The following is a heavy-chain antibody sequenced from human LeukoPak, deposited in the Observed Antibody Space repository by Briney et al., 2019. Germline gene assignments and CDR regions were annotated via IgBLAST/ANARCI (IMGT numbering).Heavy chain of an antibody. V-gene: IGHV1-46*01. CDR1: GYTFTSYY. Sequence: ASVKVSCKASGYTFTSYYMHWVRQAPGQGLEWMGIINPSGGSTSYAQKFQGRVTMTRDMSTSTVYMELISLRSEDTAVYYCARDAEGGDFDYWGQGTLVTVSS. CDR2: INPSGGST. CDR3: ARDAEGGDFDY. J-gene: IGHJ4*02. D-gene: IGHD1-26*01.